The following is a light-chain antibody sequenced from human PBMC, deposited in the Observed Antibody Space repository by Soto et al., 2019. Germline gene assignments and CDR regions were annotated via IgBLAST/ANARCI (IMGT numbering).Light chain of an antibody. CDR3: CSYASSSTWV. CDR2: EGT. V-gene: IGLV2-23*01. J-gene: IGLJ3*02. Sequence: QSALTQPASVSGSPGQSIAVSCTGTSSDVGSYNLVSWYQLHPGKVPKLIIYEGTKRPSGVSNRFSGSKSGNTASLTISGLQAEDEADYYCCSYASSSTWVFGGGTKLTVL. CDR1: SSDVGSYNL.